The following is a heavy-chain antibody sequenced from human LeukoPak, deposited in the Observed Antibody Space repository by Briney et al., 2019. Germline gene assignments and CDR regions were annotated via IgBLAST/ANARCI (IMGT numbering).Heavy chain of an antibody. CDR3: AKDLYYDSSGYYRTLGYFDY. J-gene: IGHJ4*02. V-gene: IGHV3-23*01. D-gene: IGHD3-22*01. CDR1: GFTFSSYA. Sequence: GGSLRLSCAASGFTFSSYAMSWVRQAPGKGLEWVSPISGSGGSTYYADSVKGRFTISRDNSKNTLYLQMNSLRAEDTAVYYRAKDLYYDSSGYYRTLGYFDYWGQGTLVTVSS. CDR2: ISGSGGST.